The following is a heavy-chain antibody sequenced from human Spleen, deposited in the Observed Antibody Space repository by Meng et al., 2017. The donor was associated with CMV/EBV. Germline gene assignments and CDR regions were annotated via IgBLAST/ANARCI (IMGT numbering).Heavy chain of an antibody. CDR2: ISGSGGNT. V-gene: IGHV3-23*01. D-gene: IGHD2-2*01. J-gene: IGHJ4*02. Sequence: GVSLRLSCAASGFTFSSYAMSWVRQAPGKGLEWVSAISGSGGNTYYADSVKGRLTISTDNSKNTLHPQMNSLRAEDTALYYCSKVIKGDIIVVPASWNFDYWGQGTLVTVSS. CDR3: SKVIKGDIIVVPASWNFDY. CDR1: GFTFSSYA.